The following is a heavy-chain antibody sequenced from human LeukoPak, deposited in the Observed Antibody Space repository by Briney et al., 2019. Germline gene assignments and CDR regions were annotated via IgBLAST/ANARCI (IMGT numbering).Heavy chain of an antibody. D-gene: IGHD3-22*01. CDR2: ISASSYST. CDR3: ARDPLYDSSGYYVFDY. CDR1: GYTFDNYA. J-gene: IGHJ4*02. Sequence: PGGSLRLSCAASGYTFDNYAMSWVRQAPGKGLEWVSGISASSYSTYYADSVKGRFTISRDNSKNTLYLQMNSLRAEDTAVYYCARDPLYDSSGYYVFDYWGQGTLVTVSS. V-gene: IGHV3-23*01.